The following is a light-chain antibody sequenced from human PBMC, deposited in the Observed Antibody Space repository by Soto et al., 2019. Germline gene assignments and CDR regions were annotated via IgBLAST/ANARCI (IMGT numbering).Light chain of an antibody. Sequence: QSALTQPASVSGSPGQSITISCTGTSSDVGGYNYVSWYQQHPGKAPKLMIYDVSNRPSGVSNRFSGSKSGNTASLTISGLQADYEADYYCSSYTSSSTRLYVFGTGTKLTVL. CDR3: SSYTSSSTRLYV. CDR2: DVS. J-gene: IGLJ1*01. V-gene: IGLV2-14*01. CDR1: SSDVGGYNY.